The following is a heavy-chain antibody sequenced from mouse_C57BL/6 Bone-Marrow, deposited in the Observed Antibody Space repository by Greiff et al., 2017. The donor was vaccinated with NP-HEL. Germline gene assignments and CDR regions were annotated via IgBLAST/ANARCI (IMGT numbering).Heavy chain of an antibody. Sequence: QVQLQQSGPELVKPGASVKISCKASGYAFSSSWMNWVKQRPGKGLEWIGRLYPGDGDTNYNGKFKGKATLTADKSSSTAYMQLSSLTSEDSAVYVCARPTRWDEEDYFDYWGQGTTLTVSS. CDR1: GYAFSSSW. J-gene: IGHJ2*01. V-gene: IGHV1-82*01. CDR2: LYPGDGDT. CDR3: ARPTRWDEEDYFDY. D-gene: IGHD2-10*01.